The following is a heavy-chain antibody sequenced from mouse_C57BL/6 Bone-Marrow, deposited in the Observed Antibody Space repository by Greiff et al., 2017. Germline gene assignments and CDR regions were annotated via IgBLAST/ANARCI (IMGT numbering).Heavy chain of an antibody. Sequence: VQLQQSGAELMKPGASVKLSCKATGYTFTGYWIEWVKQRPGHGLEWIGEILPGSGSTNYNEKFKGKATFTAYTSSNTAYMQISSLTTEASAIYYCAWIYYYGSSYGYWGQGTTLTVSS. V-gene: IGHV1-9*01. J-gene: IGHJ2*01. CDR2: ILPGSGST. CDR1: GYTFTGYW. D-gene: IGHD1-1*01. CDR3: AWIYYYGSSYGY.